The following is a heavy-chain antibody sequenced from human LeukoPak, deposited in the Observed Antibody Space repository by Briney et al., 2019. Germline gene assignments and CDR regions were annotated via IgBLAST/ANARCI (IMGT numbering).Heavy chain of an antibody. J-gene: IGHJ4*02. V-gene: IGHV3-7*01. CDR3: ARNGRTGDY. Sequence: GGSLRLSCAAFGFTFNNHWMSWVRQAPGKGLEWVANIKQDGSEKYYVDSVKGRFTISRDNAKNSLYLQMNSLRAEDTAVYYCARNGRTGDYWGQGTLVTVSS. CDR2: IKQDGSEK. CDR1: GFTFNNHW.